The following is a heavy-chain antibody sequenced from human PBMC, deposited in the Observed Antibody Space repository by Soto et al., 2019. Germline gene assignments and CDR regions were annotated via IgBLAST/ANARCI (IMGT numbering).Heavy chain of an antibody. J-gene: IGHJ6*03. D-gene: IGHD4-4*01. CDR2: IKQDGSEK. CDR1: GFTFSSYW. Sequence: GGSLRLSCAASGFTFSSYWMSWVRQAPGKGLEWVANIKQDGSEKYYVDSVKGRFTISRDNAKNSLYLQMNSLRAEDTAVYYCVSSHSYYYYYMDVWGKGTTVTVSS. CDR3: VSSHSYYYYYMDV. V-gene: IGHV3-7*01.